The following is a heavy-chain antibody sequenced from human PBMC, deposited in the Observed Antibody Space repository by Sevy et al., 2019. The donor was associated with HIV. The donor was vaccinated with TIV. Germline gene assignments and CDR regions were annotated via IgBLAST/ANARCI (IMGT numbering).Heavy chain of an antibody. D-gene: IGHD1-26*01. V-gene: IGHV1-24*01. CDR1: GYRLSELS. CDR3: ATLIVGTSYLGL. CDR2: FDPEYDDP. J-gene: IGHJ4*02. Sequence: ASVKVSCNVSGYRLSELSTYWVGQTPAKGLEGMGGFDPEYDDPIYAQNFQGRVTMTEDTSTDTAYMELSSLTSEDTAVYYCATLIVGTSYLGLWGPGTLVTVSS.